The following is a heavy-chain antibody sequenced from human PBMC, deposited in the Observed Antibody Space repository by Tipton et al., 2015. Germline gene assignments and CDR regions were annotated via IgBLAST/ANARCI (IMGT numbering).Heavy chain of an antibody. D-gene: IGHD3-9*01. CDR3: ARDFDSWRVTPSNNFNY. V-gene: IGHV3-74*01. CDR1: GLTISRYW. CDR2: ISSDGTTK. Sequence: LSLTCAASGLTISRYWIHWVRQVPGKGLEWVSRISSDGTTKVYADSVKGRFTISRDNAKNTVYLQMSSLRVEDTALYHCARDFDSWRVTPSNNFNYWGQGTLVTVSS. J-gene: IGHJ4*02.